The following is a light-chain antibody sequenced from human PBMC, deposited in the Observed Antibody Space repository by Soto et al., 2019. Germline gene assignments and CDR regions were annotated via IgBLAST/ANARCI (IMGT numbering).Light chain of an antibody. CDR1: SSDVGGYNY. Sequence: QSVLTQPASVSGSPGQSITISCTGTSSDVGGYNYVSWYQQHPGKAPKLMIYDVSNRPSGVSNRFSGSKSGNTASLTISGLQAEDEADYDCSSYTSSSTGVFGTGTKLTVL. CDR3: SSYTSSSTGV. V-gene: IGLV2-14*01. J-gene: IGLJ1*01. CDR2: DVS.